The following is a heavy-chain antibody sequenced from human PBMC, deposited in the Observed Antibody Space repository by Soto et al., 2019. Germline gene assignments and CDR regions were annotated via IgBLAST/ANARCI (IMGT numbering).Heavy chain of an antibody. CDR1: GFTFSSYS. D-gene: IGHD2-2*03. J-gene: IGHJ6*03. V-gene: IGHV3-21*01. CDR3: AREGGYCSSTSCSYYYYYMDV. Sequence: PGGSLRLSCAASGFTFSSYSMNWVRQAPGKGLEWVSSISSGSSYIYYADSVKGRFTISRDNAKNSLYLQMNSLRAEDTAVYYCAREGGYCSSTSCSYYYYYMDVWGKGTTVTVSS. CDR2: ISSGSSYI.